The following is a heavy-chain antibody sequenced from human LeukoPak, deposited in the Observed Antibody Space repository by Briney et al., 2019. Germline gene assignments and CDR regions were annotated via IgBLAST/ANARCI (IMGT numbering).Heavy chain of an antibody. CDR1: GFTFSGYG. J-gene: IGHJ4*02. Sequence: GGSLRLSCAASGFTFSGYGMHWVRQAPGKGLEWVAFIRNDESNKYYTDSVKGRFTISRDNSNNTLYLQMNSLRAEDTAVYFCAKGNPNDYWGQGTLVTVSS. V-gene: IGHV3-30*02. CDR3: AKGNPNDY. D-gene: IGHD2/OR15-2a*01. CDR2: IRNDESNK.